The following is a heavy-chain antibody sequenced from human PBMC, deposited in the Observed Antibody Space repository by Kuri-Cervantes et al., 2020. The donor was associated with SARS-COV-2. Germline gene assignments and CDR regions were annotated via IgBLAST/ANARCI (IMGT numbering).Heavy chain of an antibody. D-gene: IGHD3-10*01. CDR1: GFTFSNYA. CDR3: ARDFFTMGRRGVDI. Sequence: GESLKISCAASGFTFSNYAMHWVRQAPGKGLEWVAVISYDGSNKYYADSVKGRFTISRDNSKNTLYLQMNSLRDEDTPVYYCARDFFTMGRRGVDIWGQGTMVTVSS. J-gene: IGHJ3*02. CDR2: ISYDGSNK. V-gene: IGHV3-30-3*01.